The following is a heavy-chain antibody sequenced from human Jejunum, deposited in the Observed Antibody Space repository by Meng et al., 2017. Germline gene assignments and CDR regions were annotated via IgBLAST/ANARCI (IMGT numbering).Heavy chain of an antibody. D-gene: IGHD4-17*01. J-gene: IGHJ4*02. CDR2: IYWDDDT. V-gene: IGHV2-5*02. CDR3: AHKREETTVNYFDY. CDR1: GFSVTTDGVG. Sequence: QITLKESGPTLVQPTPTLTLTCTLSGFSVTTDGVGVGWIRQPPGKALEWLALIYWDDDTRYSPSLKHRLTITKDTSKNQVVLTMTDMDPVDTATYYCAHKREETTVNYFDYWGQGTLVTVSS.